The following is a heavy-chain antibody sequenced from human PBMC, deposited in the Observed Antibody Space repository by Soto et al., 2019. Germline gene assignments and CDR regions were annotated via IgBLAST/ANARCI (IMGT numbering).Heavy chain of an antibody. J-gene: IGHJ4*02. CDR2: IYYSGST. CDR3: ARIHYDISGYYYHYYFDY. CDR1: GGSISSYY. V-gene: IGHV4-59*01. Sequence: SETLSLTCTVSGGSISSYYWSWIRQPPGKGLEWIGYIYYSGSTNYNPSLKSRVTISVDTSKNQFSLKLSSVTAADTAVYYCARIHYDISGYYYHYYFDYWGQGTLVTVSS. D-gene: IGHD3-22*01.